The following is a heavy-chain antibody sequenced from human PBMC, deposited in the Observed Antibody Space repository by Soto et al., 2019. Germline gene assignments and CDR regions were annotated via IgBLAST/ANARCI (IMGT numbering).Heavy chain of an antibody. CDR3: AKDPVVYSSSWYVGELFDY. CDR2: ISYDGSNK. V-gene: IGHV3-30*18. Sequence: GSLRLSCAASGFTFSSYGMHWVRQAPGKGLEWVAVISYDGSNKYYADSVKGRFTISRDNSKNTLYLQMNSLRAEDTAVYYCAKDPVVYSSSWYVGELFDYWGQGTLVTVSS. CDR1: GFTFSSYG. J-gene: IGHJ4*02. D-gene: IGHD6-13*01.